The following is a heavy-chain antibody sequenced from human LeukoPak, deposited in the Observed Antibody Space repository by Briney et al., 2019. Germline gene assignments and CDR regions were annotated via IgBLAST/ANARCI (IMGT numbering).Heavy chain of an antibody. CDR1: GFTFSSYA. D-gene: IGHD2-15*01. Sequence: PGGSLRLSCAASGFTFSSYAMSWVRQAPGKGLEWVSAISGSGGSTYYADSVKGRFTISRDNSKNTLYLQMNSLRTEDTAVYYCARTEDFVVVIAATQDYWGQGTLVTVSS. V-gene: IGHV3-23*01. CDR2: ISGSGGST. J-gene: IGHJ4*02. CDR3: ARTEDFVVVIAATQDY.